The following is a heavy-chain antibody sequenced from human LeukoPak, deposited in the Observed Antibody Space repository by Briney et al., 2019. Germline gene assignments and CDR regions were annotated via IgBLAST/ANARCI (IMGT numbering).Heavy chain of an antibody. CDR1: GGSFSGYY. D-gene: IGHD6-13*01. CDR3: ARVPIAAAGTGAGMDV. Sequence: PSETLSLTCAVYGGSFSGYYWSWIRQPPGKGLEWIGEINHSGSTNYNPSLKSRVTISVDTSKNQFSLKLSSVTAADTAVYYCARVPIAAAGTGAGMDVWGQGTTVTVSS. V-gene: IGHV4-34*01. J-gene: IGHJ6*02. CDR2: INHSGST.